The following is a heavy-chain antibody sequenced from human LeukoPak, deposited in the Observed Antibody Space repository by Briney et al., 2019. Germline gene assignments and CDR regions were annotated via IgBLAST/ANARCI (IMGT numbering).Heavy chain of an antibody. Sequence: GGSLRLSCAASGFTFSHYSMNWVRQAPGKGLEWVSYISRDSTTYHADSVKGRFTISRDNAKNSLYLQMNSLRDEDTAVYYCARGYTYGHDYWGQGTLVTVSS. V-gene: IGHV3-48*02. CDR3: ARGYTYGHDY. J-gene: IGHJ4*02. D-gene: IGHD5-18*01. CDR1: GFTFSHYS. CDR2: ISRDSTT.